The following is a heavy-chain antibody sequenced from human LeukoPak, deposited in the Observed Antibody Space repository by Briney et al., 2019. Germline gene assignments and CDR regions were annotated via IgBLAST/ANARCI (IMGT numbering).Heavy chain of an antibody. CDR1: GFIFSGYE. V-gene: IGHV3-21*01. Sequence: PGGSLRLSCAASGFIFSGYEMNWVRQAPGKGLEWVSSINSDSSIMYYAESVKGRFTVSRDNARNSLYLQMNSLRAEDTAVYYCIRDLFDDYSLDYWGQGALVTVSS. J-gene: IGHJ4*02. D-gene: IGHD3-16*01. CDR3: IRDLFDDYSLDY. CDR2: INSDSSIM.